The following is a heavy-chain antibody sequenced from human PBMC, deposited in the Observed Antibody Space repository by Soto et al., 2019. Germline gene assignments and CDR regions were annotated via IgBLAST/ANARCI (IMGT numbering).Heavy chain of an antibody. CDR1: GFTFSSYA. V-gene: IGHV3-23*01. CDR3: AGSFGVVILYYFDY. CDR2: ISGSGGST. Sequence: EVPLLESGGGLVQPGGSLRLSCAASGFTFSSYAMSWVRQAPGKGLEWVSAISGSGGSTYYADSVKGRFTISRDNSKNTLYLQMNSLRAEDTAVYYCAGSFGVVILYYFDYWGQGTLVTVSS. D-gene: IGHD3-3*01. J-gene: IGHJ4*02.